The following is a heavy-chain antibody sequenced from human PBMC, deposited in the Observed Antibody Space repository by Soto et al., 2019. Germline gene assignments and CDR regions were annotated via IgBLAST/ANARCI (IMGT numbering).Heavy chain of an antibody. V-gene: IGHV3-23*01. CDR3: VREFAPGSPNYAF. CDR1: GFTFSSYA. J-gene: IGHJ4*02. D-gene: IGHD2-2*01. CDR2: VTRSGTT. Sequence: GGSLRLSCAAPGFTFSSYAMGWVRQAPGKGLEWVATVTRSGTTPYAESVRGRFTISRDNSKNTLYLQMDDLRAEDTAFFYCVREFAPGSPNYAFRGLGTLVPVSS.